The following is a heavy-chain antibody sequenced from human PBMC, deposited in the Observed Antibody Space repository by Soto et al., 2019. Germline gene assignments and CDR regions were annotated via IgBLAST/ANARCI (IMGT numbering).Heavy chain of an antibody. Sequence: PSETLSLTXTVSGGSISSTNYYWSWIRQPPGKGLEWIGHIYYSGSTSYNPSLRSRLTISLDTSKNQFSLKLSSVTAADTAVYYCARDAAVYYCAREGRSYYYFGMDVWGQGTTVTVS. D-gene: IGHD3-10*01. CDR3: ARDAAVYYCAREGRSYYYFGMDV. CDR1: GGSISSTNYY. J-gene: IGHJ6*02. V-gene: IGHV4-30-4*01. CDR2: IYYSGST.